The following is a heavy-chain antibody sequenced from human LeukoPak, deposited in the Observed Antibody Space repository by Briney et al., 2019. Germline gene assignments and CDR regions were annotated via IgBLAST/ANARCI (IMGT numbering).Heavy chain of an antibody. CDR3: ARTPPRGLIDY. Sequence: ASVKVSCKASGYTFTSYDINWVRQASGQGLEWMGWMSPKSGKTGYAQKFQGRVTITRDTSISTAYMELSSLTSEDTAVYYCARTPPRGLIDYWGQGTLVTVSS. D-gene: IGHD3-16*01. CDR1: GYTFTSYD. J-gene: IGHJ4*02. CDR2: MSPKSGKT. V-gene: IGHV1-8*02.